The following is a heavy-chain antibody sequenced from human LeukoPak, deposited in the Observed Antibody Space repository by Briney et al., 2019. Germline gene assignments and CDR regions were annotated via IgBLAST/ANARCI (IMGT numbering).Heavy chain of an antibody. D-gene: IGHD3-16*02. J-gene: IGHJ5*02. V-gene: IGHV4-39*01. CDR2: IYYSGST. CDR3: ARFPIYDYVWGSYRYHNWFDP. Sequence: SETLSLTCTVSGGSISSSSYYWGWIRQPPGKGLEWIGSIYYSGSTYYNPSLKSRVTISVDTSKNQFSLKLSSVTAADTAVYYCARFPIYDYVWGSYRYHNWFDPWGQGTLVTVSS. CDR1: GGSISSSSYY.